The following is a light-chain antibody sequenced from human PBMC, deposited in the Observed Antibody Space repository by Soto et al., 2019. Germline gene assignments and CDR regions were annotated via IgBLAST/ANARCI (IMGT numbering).Light chain of an antibody. CDR3: CSYAGSNYV. Sequence: QAVVTQPASVSGSPGQSITISCTGTSSDVGSYNPVSWYQQHPGKAPKLMIYEGSERPSGVSDRFSGSKSGNTASLTISGLQAEDEADYYCCSYAGSNYVFGSGTKVTVL. V-gene: IGLV2-23*01. J-gene: IGLJ1*01. CDR2: EGS. CDR1: SSDVGSYNP.